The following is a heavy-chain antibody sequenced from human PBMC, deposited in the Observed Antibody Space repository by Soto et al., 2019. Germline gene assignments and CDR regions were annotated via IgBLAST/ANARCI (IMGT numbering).Heavy chain of an antibody. V-gene: IGHV3-53*01. Sequence: GGSLRLSCAASGFTFSNDWMNWVRQAPGKGPEWVSTITADGGTYYADSVKGRFAMSRDTSENTLYLQMNSLGAEDTAAYYCAPHVSCSGGSCQYDAFAIRGQGTMVT. D-gene: IGHD2-15*01. CDR1: GFTFSNDW. CDR2: ITADGGT. J-gene: IGHJ3*02. CDR3: APHVSCSGGSCQYDAFAI.